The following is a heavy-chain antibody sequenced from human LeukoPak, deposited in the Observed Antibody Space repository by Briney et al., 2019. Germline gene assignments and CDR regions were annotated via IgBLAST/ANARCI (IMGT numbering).Heavy chain of an antibody. D-gene: IGHD4-17*01. V-gene: IGHV1-18*01. CDR3: ARDHMTTVTTGY. J-gene: IGHJ4*02. CDR2: ISAYNGNT. Sequence: ASVKVSCKASGYTFTSYGISWLRQAPGQGLEWMGWISAYNGNTNYAQKLQGRVTTTTDTSTSTAYMELRSLRSGDTAVYYCARDHMTTVTTGYWGQGTLVTVSS. CDR1: GYTFTSYG.